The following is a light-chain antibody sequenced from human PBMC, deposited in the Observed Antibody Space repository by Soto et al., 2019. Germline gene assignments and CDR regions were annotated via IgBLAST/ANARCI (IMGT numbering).Light chain of an antibody. CDR2: AHI. CDR1: SSDFGGYNY. CDR3: AVWDDSLNGYV. V-gene: IGLV1-44*01. J-gene: IGLJ1*01. Sequence: QSVLTQPASVSGSPGQSITISCTGTSSDFGGYNYVSWYRQLPGTAPELLIYAHIQRPSGVPERFSGSTSGTSAFLAISGLQSEDEADYYCAVWDDSLNGYVFGTGTKVTVL.